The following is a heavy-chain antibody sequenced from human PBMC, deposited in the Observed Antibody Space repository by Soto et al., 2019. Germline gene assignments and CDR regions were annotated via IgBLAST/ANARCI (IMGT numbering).Heavy chain of an antibody. V-gene: IGHV3-74*01. CDR1: GFPFTNYW. J-gene: IGHJ4*02. D-gene: IGHD3-16*01. Sequence: GGSLRLSCAASGFPFTNYWMNWVRQTPEKGLMWVSRISPDGSDVCYADSVEGRFTVSRDNAKNTLYLQMHSLRAEDTAMYYCACWGHSVPVAPSDFDRWGQGTLVTVSS. CDR3: ACWGHSVPVAPSDFDR. CDR2: ISPDGSDV.